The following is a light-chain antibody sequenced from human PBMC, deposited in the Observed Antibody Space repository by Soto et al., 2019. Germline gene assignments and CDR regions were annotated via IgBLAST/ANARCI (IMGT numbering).Light chain of an antibody. CDR1: NIGNKS. Sequence: VLTQPPSVSVAPGQTAMITCGGNNIGNKSVHWYHQRPGQAPVLVVYDDDDRPSGIPERFSGSNSGNTATLTISRVEAGDEADYYCQVWNSSSDPWVFGGGTKVTVL. J-gene: IGLJ3*02. V-gene: IGLV3-21*02. CDR3: QVWNSSSDPWV. CDR2: DDD.